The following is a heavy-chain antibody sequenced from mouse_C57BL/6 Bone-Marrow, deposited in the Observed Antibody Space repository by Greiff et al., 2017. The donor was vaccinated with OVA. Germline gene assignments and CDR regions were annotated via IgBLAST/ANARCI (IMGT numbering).Heavy chain of an antibody. CDR1: GYAFTNYL. D-gene: IGHD1-1*01. CDR3: AKLRSFAY. Sequence: QVQLKESGAELVKPGTSVKVSCKASGYAFTNYLIEWVKQRPGQGLEWIGVINPGSGGTNYNEKFKGKATLTADKSSSTAYMQLSSLTSEDSAVYFCAKLRSFAYWGQGTLVTVSA. J-gene: IGHJ3*01. V-gene: IGHV1-54*01. CDR2: INPGSGGT.